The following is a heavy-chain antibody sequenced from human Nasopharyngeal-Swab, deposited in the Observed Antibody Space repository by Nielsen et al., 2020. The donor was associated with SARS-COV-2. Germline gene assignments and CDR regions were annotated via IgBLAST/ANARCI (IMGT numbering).Heavy chain of an antibody. J-gene: IGHJ4*02. V-gene: IGHV4-34*01. CDR3: ARGFHPRHYYGSSGSSLDY. D-gene: IGHD3-22*01. CDR2: INHSGST. Sequence: SETLSLTCAVYGGSFSGYYWSWIRQPPGKGLEWIGEINHSGSTNYNPSLESRVTIPVDTSKNQFSLKLSSVTAADTAVYYCARGFHPRHYYGSSGSSLDYWGQGTLVTVSS. CDR1: GGSFSGYY.